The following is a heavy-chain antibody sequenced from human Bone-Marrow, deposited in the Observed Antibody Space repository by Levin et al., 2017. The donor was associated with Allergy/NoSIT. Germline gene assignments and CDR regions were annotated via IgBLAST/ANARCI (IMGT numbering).Heavy chain of an antibody. V-gene: IGHV3-33*01. CDR3: ARDKGLPYHYYGMDV. Sequence: SCVASGFTFRSYGIHWVRQAPGKGLEWVAVIWYDGSKKEYADSVKGRFTISRDNSKNTLYLEMNSLRGGDTAVYYCARDKGLPYHYYGMDVWGQGTTVTVSS. J-gene: IGHJ6*02. CDR2: IWYDGSKK. D-gene: IGHD4-11*01. CDR1: GFTFRSYG.